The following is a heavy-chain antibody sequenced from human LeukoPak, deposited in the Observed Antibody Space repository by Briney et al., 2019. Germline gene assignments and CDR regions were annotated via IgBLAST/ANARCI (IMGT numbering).Heavy chain of an antibody. CDR2: ISSSGSTI. CDR3: AKEAYGDYEGGARH. V-gene: IGHV3-11*01. CDR1: GFTFSDYY. D-gene: IGHD4-17*01. Sequence: GGSLRLSCAASGFTFSDYYMSWIRQAPGKGLEWVSYISSSGSTIYYADSVKGRFTISRDNSKNTLYLQMNSLRAEDTAVYYCAKEAYGDYEGGARHWGQGTLVTVSS. J-gene: IGHJ4*02.